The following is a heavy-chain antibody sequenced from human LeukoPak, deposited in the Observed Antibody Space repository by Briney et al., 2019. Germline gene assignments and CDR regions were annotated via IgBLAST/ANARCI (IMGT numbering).Heavy chain of an antibody. CDR1: GFTFSSYG. V-gene: IGHV3-30*02. Sequence: GGSLRLSCAASGFTFSSYGMHWVRQAPGKGLEWVAFIRYDGSNKYYADSVKGRFTISRDNSKNTLYLQMNSLRAEDTAVYYCAKDSEDIVVVPAAIVHMDVWGKGTTVTVSS. J-gene: IGHJ6*03. CDR3: AKDSEDIVVVPAAIVHMDV. CDR2: IRYDGSNK. D-gene: IGHD2-2*02.